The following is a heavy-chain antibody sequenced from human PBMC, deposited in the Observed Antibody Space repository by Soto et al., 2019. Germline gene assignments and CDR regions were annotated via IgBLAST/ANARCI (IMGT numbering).Heavy chain of an antibody. D-gene: IGHD5-18*01. V-gene: IGHV4-59*01. CDR1: GGSISNYY. Sequence: SETLSLTCTVSGGSISNYYWSWIRQPPGKGLEWIGYIHYSGSTNYNPSLKSRVTISVDTSKNQFSLKLSSVTAADTAVYYCARNRGYIYGLNLDYWGQGTLVTVSS. CDR2: IHYSGST. J-gene: IGHJ4*02. CDR3: ARNRGYIYGLNLDY.